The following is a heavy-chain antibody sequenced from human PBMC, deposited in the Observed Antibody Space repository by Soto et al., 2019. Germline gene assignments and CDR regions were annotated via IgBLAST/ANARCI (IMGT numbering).Heavy chain of an antibody. Sequence: QVQLQESGPGLVKPSETLSLTCTVSGGSVSSGSYYWSWIRQPPGKGLEWIGYIYYSGSTNYNPSLKRRVTISVDTSKNQFSLKLSSVTAADTAVYYCASHIAARTFDYWGQGTLVTVSS. J-gene: IGHJ4*02. CDR2: IYYSGST. D-gene: IGHD6-6*01. CDR3: ASHIAARTFDY. V-gene: IGHV4-61*01. CDR1: GGSVSSGSYY.